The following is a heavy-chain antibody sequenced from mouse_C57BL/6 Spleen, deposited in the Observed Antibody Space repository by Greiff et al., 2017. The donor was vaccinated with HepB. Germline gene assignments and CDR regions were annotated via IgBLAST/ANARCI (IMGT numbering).Heavy chain of an antibody. CDR1: GYTFTDYN. Sequence: EVQLQQSGPELVKPGASVKIPCKASGYTFTDYNMDWVKQSHGKSLEWIGDINPNNGGTIYNQKFKGKATLTVDKSSSTAYMELRSLTSEDTAVYYCARSREFAGRDYFDYWGQGTTLTVSS. CDR3: ARSREFAGRDYFDY. CDR2: INPNNGGT. V-gene: IGHV1-18*01. J-gene: IGHJ2*01.